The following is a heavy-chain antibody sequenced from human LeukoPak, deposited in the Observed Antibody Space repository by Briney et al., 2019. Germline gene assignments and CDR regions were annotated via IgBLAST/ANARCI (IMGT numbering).Heavy chain of an antibody. J-gene: IGHJ6*03. CDR2: ISPYNGHT. CDR1: RYTFTGYY. Sequence: ASVKVSCKTSRYTFTGYYMHWVRQAPGQGLKWMGWISPYNGHTNYAQKFQGRVTMTTDTSTSTAYMELRSLRSDDTAMYYCARVSGTHYYYYYMDVWGKGTTVTISS. V-gene: IGHV1-18*04. CDR3: ARVSGTHYYYYYMDV. D-gene: IGHD3-10*01.